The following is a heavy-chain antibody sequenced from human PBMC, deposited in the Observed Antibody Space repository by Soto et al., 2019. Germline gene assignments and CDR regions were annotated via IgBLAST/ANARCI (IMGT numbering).Heavy chain of an antibody. Sequence: QLQLQESGSGLVKPSQTLSLTCTVSGGSISSGGHSRSWIRQAPGKGLEWIGYVYHTDVTQYNPSLESRDTLSVGGSKNQIVLQLKSVTAADSATYYCARDRAVYASGSYSWFDPWGQGILVTVSS. J-gene: IGHJ5*02. CDR2: VYHTDVT. V-gene: IGHV4-30-2*01. CDR3: ARDRAVYASGSYSWFDP. CDR1: GGSISSGGHS. D-gene: IGHD3-10*01.